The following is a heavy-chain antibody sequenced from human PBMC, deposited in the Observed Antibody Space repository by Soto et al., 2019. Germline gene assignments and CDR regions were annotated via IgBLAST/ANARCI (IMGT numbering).Heavy chain of an antibody. Sequence: TGGSLRLSCSASGFIFNNYAMSWVRQAPGKGLEWVSGITGYGATTYYAESVKGRFTISRDNSKNTLYLQMSTLTAEDTAVYYCARDPLLYDSDWYPNWFGPWGQGTLVTVSS. CDR3: ARDPLLYDSDWYPNWFGP. CDR1: GFIFNNYA. D-gene: IGHD6-19*01. CDR2: ITGYGATT. V-gene: IGHV3-23*01. J-gene: IGHJ5*02.